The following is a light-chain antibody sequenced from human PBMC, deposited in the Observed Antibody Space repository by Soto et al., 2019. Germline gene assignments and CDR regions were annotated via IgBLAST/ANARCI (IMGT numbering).Light chain of an antibody. V-gene: IGLV1-40*01. Sequence: QSVLTQPPSVSGAPGQRVTLSCTGSISNIGAGYGVHWYQQLPGRAPKLLVYDTTKRHSGVSDRFSGSKSGTSASLAITRLQADDEADYYCQSYDSSLSGVVFGGGTKVTVL. CDR2: DTT. CDR1: ISNIGAGYG. CDR3: QSYDSSLSGVV. J-gene: IGLJ2*01.